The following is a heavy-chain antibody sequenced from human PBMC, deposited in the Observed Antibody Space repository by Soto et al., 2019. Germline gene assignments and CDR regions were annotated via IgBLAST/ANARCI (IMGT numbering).Heavy chain of an antibody. CDR2: IYWDDDK. CDR3: AHRGIITGIDY. Sequence: QITLKESGPTLVKPTQTLTLTCTFSGFSLSTSGVGVGWIRQPPGKALEWLALIYWDDDKRYSPSLKSRLTITKHTSQNQLVLTMTHMDPVDTATYYYAHRGIITGIDYWGQGTLVTVSS. J-gene: IGHJ4*02. CDR1: GFSLSTSGVG. V-gene: IGHV2-5*02. D-gene: IGHD1-20*01.